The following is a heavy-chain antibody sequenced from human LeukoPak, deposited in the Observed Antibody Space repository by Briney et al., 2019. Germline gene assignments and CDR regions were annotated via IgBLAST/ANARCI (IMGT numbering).Heavy chain of an antibody. CDR1: RFTFSSYA. J-gene: IGHJ6*02. Sequence: GGSLRLSCAASRFTFSSYAIHWVRQAPGKGLEWVAVILDDGSNKYYADSVKGRFTISRDNSKNTLYLQMNSLRAEDTAVYYCARDLTEGHMYYYGMDVWGQGTTVTVSS. V-gene: IGHV3-30*04. CDR2: ILDDGSNK. CDR3: ARDLTEGHMYYYGMDV.